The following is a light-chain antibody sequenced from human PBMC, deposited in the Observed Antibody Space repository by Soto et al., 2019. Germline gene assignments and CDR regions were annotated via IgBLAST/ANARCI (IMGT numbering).Light chain of an antibody. J-gene: IGLJ2*01. Sequence: QSALTQPASVSGSPGQSITLSCTGTSSDVGGYNYVSWYQQHPGKAPKLMIYDVSNRPSGVSNRFSGSKSGNTASLTISGLQAEDEADYYCSSYTRSSTQVFGGGTKVTVL. V-gene: IGLV2-14*01. CDR2: DVS. CDR3: SSYTRSSTQV. CDR1: SSDVGGYNY.